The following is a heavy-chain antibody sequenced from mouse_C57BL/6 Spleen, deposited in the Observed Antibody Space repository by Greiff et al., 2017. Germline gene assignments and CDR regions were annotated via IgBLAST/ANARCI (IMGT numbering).Heavy chain of an antibody. CDR3: AFHYDGSAWFAY. Sequence: VQLQQSGAELVKPGASVKLSCKASGYTFTSYWMHWVKQRPGQGLEWIGMIHPNSGSTNYNEKFKSKATLTVDKSSSTAYMQLSSLTSEDSAVYYCAFHYDGSAWFAYWGQGTLVTVSA. V-gene: IGHV1-64*01. D-gene: IGHD2-3*01. CDR1: GYTFTSYW. J-gene: IGHJ3*01. CDR2: IHPNSGST.